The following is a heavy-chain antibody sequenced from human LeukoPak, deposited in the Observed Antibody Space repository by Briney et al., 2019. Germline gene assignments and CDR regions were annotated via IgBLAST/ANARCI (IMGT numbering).Heavy chain of an antibody. CDR3: ATVVDNWNDFDY. Sequence: ASVKVSCKVSGYTLTELSMHWVRQAPGKGLEWMGGFDPEDGETIYAQKFQGRVTMTEHTSTDTACMELSSLRSEDTAVYYCATVVDNWNDFDYWGQGTLVTVSS. V-gene: IGHV1-24*01. J-gene: IGHJ4*02. CDR2: FDPEDGET. CDR1: GYTLTELS. D-gene: IGHD1-1*01.